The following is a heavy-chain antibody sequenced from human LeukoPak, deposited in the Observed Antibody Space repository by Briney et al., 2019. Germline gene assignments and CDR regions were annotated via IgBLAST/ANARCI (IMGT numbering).Heavy chain of an antibody. CDR3: ARSSGYSYGYEGNFDY. Sequence: GESLKISCMGSGYSFTSYWISWVRQMPGKGLEWMGRIDPSDSYTNYSPSFQGHVTISADKSISTAYLQWSSLKASDTAMYYCARSSGYSYGYEGNFDYWGQGTLVTVSS. CDR2: IDPSDSYT. J-gene: IGHJ4*02. V-gene: IGHV5-10-1*01. D-gene: IGHD5-18*01. CDR1: GYSFTSYW.